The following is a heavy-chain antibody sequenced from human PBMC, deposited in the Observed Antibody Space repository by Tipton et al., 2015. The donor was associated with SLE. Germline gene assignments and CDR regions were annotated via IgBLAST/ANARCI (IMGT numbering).Heavy chain of an antibody. CDR1: GFTFSSYW. Sequence: SLRLSCAASGFTFSSYWMSWVRQAPGKGLEWVANIKQDGSEKYYVDSVKGRFTISRDNAKNSLYLQMNSLRAEDTAVYYCARGGVLTMIVVGRYFDLWGRGTLVTVSS. D-gene: IGHD3-22*01. J-gene: IGHJ2*01. CDR3: ARGGVLTMIVVGRYFDL. CDR2: IKQDGSEK. V-gene: IGHV3-7*01.